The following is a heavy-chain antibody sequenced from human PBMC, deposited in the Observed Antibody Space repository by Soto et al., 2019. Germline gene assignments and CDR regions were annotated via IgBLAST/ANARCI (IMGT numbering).Heavy chain of an antibody. V-gene: IGHV1-46*03. CDR2: INPSGGST. Sequence: ASVKVSCKASGYTFTSYYMHWVRQAPGQGLEWMGIINPSGGSTSYAQKFQGRVTMTRDTSTSTVYMELSSLRSEDTAVYYCARAGFVTSRQTVYYYDDHRDVWCKETTLTVSS. D-gene: IGHD2-2*01. CDR3: ARAGFVTSRQTVYYYDDHRDV. J-gene: IGHJ6*03. CDR1: GYTFTSYY.